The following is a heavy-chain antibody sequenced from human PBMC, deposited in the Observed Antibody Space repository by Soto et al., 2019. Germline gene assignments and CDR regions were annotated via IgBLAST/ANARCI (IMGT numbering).Heavy chain of an antibody. Sequence: QVQLVESGGDLVKPGGSLRLSCAASGFTFSDYYMSWIRQAPGKGLEWVSSITSSGSTTYYTDSVKGRFTISRDNAMNSLYLQMNSLRAEDTAVYYCARERYSYGPYYFDYWGQGTLVTVSS. CDR2: ITSSGSTT. CDR1: GFTFSDYY. D-gene: IGHD5-18*01. CDR3: ARERYSYGPYYFDY. V-gene: IGHV3-11*01. J-gene: IGHJ4*02.